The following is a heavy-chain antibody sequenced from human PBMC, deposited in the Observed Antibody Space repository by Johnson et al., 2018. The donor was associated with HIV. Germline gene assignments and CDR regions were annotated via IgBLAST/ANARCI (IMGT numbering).Heavy chain of an antibody. D-gene: IGHD2-15*01. CDR1: GFTFSSYG. Sequence: QMQLVESGGGVVQPGRSLRLSCAASGFTFSSYGMHWVRQAPGKGLEWVAFIRYDGSNKYYADSVKGRFTISRDNSKNSLYLQMNSLRAEDTAVYYCAKDPGRRDPHAFDIWGQGTMVTVSS. J-gene: IGHJ3*02. CDR2: IRYDGSNK. CDR3: AKDPGRRDPHAFDI. V-gene: IGHV3-30*02.